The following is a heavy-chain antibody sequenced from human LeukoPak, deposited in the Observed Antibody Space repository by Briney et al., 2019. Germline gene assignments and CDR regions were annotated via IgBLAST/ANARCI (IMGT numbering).Heavy chain of an antibody. CDR1: GYTFTGYY. D-gene: IGHD6-6*01. CDR2: INPNSGGT. J-gene: IGHJ6*02. V-gene: IGHV1-2*02. Sequence: GASVKVSCKASGYTFTGYYMHWVRQAPGQGLEWMGWINPNSGGTNYAQKFQGRVTMTRDTSISTAYMELSRLRSDDTAVYYCARVVHPLGGAQHYSMDVWGQGTTVTVSS. CDR3: ARVVHPLGGAQHYSMDV.